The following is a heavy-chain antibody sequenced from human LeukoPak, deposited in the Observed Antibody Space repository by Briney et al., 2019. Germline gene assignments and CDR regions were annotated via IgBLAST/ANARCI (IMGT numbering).Heavy chain of an antibody. CDR3: AKRGYCRGGTCFSHDAFDI. Sequence: GGSLRLSCAAAGFTFSSYWMNSVRQAPGKGLEWVTAISYDGSNKYYADSVKGRFTISRDNSKNTLYVQLNSLRAEDTAVYYCAKRGYCRGGTCFSHDAFDIWGQGTMVTVSS. CDR1: GFTFSSYW. V-gene: IGHV3-30*18. CDR2: ISYDGSNK. D-gene: IGHD2-15*01. J-gene: IGHJ3*02.